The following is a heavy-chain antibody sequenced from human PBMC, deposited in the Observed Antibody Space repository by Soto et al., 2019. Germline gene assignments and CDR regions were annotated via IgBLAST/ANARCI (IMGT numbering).Heavy chain of an antibody. J-gene: IGHJ3*01. CDR2: INPNGGGT. CDR3: ARSAFGVTIVIGRAFDL. D-gene: IGHD3-16*01. V-gene: IGHV1-2*02. Sequence: QENLVQSGAEVKRPGASVKVSCQASGYIFTGYYMHWVRQAPGQGLEWMGWINPNGGGTKYAEKFQGRVTMTRYTSINAAYLELKSVTSVDTAVYNCARSAFGVTIVIGRAFDLWGQGTQVTVSS. CDR1: GYIFTGYY.